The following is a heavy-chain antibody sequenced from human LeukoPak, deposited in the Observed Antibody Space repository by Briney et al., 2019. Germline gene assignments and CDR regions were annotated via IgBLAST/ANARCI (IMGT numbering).Heavy chain of an antibody. CDR3: ARETYSNILTGTDY. V-gene: IGHV1-8*01. CDR2: MNPHSGKT. Sequence: GASVKVSCKASGYPFNNYDINWVRQATGQGLEWMGWMNPHSGKTGYAQNFQGRVTMTRDTSISTAYMELRSLTSDDTAVYYCARETYSNILTGTDYWGPGTLVTVSS. J-gene: IGHJ4*02. CDR1: GYPFNNYD. D-gene: IGHD3-9*01.